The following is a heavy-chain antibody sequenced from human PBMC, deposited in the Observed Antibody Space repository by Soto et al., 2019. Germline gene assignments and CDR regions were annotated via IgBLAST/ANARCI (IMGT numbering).Heavy chain of an antibody. CDR2: IYYSGST. Sequence: SETLSLTCTVSGGSISSYYWSWIRQPPGKGLEWIGYIYYSGSTNYNPSLKSRVTISVDTSKDQFSLKLSSVTAADTAVYYCARGGLSIDYWGQGTLVTVSS. D-gene: IGHD3-16*01. CDR1: GGSISSYY. J-gene: IGHJ4*02. V-gene: IGHV4-59*01. CDR3: ARGGLSIDY.